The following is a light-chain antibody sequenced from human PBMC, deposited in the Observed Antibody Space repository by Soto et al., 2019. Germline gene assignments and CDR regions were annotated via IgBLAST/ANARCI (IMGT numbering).Light chain of an antibody. Sequence: SYELTQPPSVSVSPGQTASITCSGDKLGDKYACWYQQKPGQSPVVVIYQDTKRPSGIPERFSGSNSGSTATLTISGTQAMDEADYYCQAWDTSTVVFGGGTKVTVL. CDR3: QAWDTSTVV. V-gene: IGLV3-1*01. CDR1: KLGDKY. J-gene: IGLJ2*01. CDR2: QDT.